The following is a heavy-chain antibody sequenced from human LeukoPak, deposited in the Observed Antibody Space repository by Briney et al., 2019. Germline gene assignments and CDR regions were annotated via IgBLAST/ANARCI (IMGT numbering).Heavy chain of an antibody. Sequence: SETLSLTCTVSGGSISSSSYYWGWIRQPPGKGLEWIGSIYYSGSTYYNPSLKSRVTISVDTSKNQFSLKLSSVTAADTAVYYCARDSDLITMVRGVLDYWGQGTLVTVSS. D-gene: IGHD3-10*01. CDR2: IYYSGST. CDR1: GGSISSSSYY. V-gene: IGHV4-39*02. CDR3: ARDSDLITMVRGVLDY. J-gene: IGHJ4*02.